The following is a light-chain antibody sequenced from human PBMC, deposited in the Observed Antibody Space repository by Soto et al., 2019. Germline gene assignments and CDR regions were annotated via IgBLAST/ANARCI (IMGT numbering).Light chain of an antibody. J-gene: IGKJ1*01. CDR2: EAS. Sequence: DIQMTQSPSTLSASVGDRVTITCRASQSISGWLAWYQQKPGKAPKLLIYEASRLESGVPSRCSGSGSGTAFTLTISSLQPDEFATYFCQQYHRYSWTFGQGSKVEIK. V-gene: IGKV1-5*01. CDR3: QQYHRYSWT. CDR1: QSISGW.